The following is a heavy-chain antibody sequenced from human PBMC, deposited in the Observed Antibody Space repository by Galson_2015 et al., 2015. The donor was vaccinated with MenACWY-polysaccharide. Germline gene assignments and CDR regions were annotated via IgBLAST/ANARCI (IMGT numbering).Heavy chain of an antibody. CDR1: GFTFSSYS. Sequence: SLRLSCAASGFTFSSYSMNWVRQAPGKGLEWVSSISSSSSYIYYADSVKGRFTISRDNAKNSLYLQMNSLRAEDTAVYYCAKRDGDNWSYVSAFDIWGQGTMVTVSS. V-gene: IGHV3-21*01. J-gene: IGHJ3*02. CDR3: AKRDGDNWSYVSAFDI. D-gene: IGHD1-7*01. CDR2: ISSSSSYI.